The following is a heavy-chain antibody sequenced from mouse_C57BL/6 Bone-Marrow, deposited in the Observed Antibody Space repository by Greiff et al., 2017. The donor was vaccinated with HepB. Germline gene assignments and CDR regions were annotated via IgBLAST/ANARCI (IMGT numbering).Heavy chain of an antibody. Sequence: QVQLQQPGAELVMPGASVKLSCKASGYTFTSYWMHWVKQRPGQGLEWIGEIDPSDSYTNYNQKFKGKSTLTVDKSSSTAYMQLSSLTSEDSAVYYCARVTGDDYFDYWGQGTTLTVSS. J-gene: IGHJ2*01. D-gene: IGHD2-12*01. V-gene: IGHV1-69*01. CDR1: GYTFTSYW. CDR2: IDPSDSYT. CDR3: ARVTGDDYFDY.